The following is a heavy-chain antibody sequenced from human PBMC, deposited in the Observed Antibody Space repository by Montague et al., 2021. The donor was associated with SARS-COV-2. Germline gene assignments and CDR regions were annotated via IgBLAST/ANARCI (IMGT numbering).Heavy chain of an antibody. CDR3: AKVSYFGSGTYYFDY. D-gene: IGHD3-10*01. J-gene: IGHJ4*02. CDR1: GFTFSSYA. CDR2: IYSGGSST. V-gene: IGHV3-23*03. Sequence: PLKLSCAASGFTFSSYAMSWVRQAPGKGLEWVSVIYSGGSSTYYADSVKGRSTISRDHSKNTLYLQMNSLRAEDTAVYYCAKVSYFGSGTYYFDYWGQGTLVTVSS.